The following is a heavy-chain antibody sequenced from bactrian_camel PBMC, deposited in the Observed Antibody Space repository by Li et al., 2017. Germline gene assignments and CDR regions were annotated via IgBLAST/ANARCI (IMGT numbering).Heavy chain of an antibody. CDR2: IDSDGST. J-gene: IGHJ4*01. Sequence: QLVESGGGLVQPGGSLRLSCAASGSDYPHSPTCMAWLRQEAGKKREGVAAIDSDGSTSYSDSVKGRFTISQDNAKNTLYLQMNSLKPEDTAMYYCTVARAPVDIVVVVTATPLGQGTQVTV. D-gene: IGHD2*01. V-gene: IGHV3S53*01. CDR1: GSDYPHSP.